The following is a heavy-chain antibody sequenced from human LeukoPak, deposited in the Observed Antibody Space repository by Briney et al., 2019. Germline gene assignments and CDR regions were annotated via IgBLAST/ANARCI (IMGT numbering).Heavy chain of an antibody. D-gene: IGHD6-19*01. CDR2: IKRDGNEK. V-gene: IGHV3-7*04. Sequence: GGSLRLSCAASGFTFSNYWMTWVRQAPGKGLEWVANIKRDGNEKSYADSVKGRFTISRDNAKQSLYLQMNSLRAEDTAVYYCARNRLEKHFDYWGQGTLVTVSS. J-gene: IGHJ4*02. CDR1: GFTFSNYW. CDR3: ARNRLEKHFDY.